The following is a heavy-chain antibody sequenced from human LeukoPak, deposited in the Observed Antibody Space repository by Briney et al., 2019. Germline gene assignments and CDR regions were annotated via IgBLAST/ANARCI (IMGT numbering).Heavy chain of an antibody. Sequence: GGSLRLSCAASGFTFSSYDMHWVRQATGKGLEWVSAIGTAGDPYYPGSVKGRFTISRDNAKNSLYLQMNSLRDEDTAVYYCAKSDTYRFDYWGQGTLVTVSS. CDR2: IGTAGDP. J-gene: IGHJ4*02. V-gene: IGHV3-13*05. CDR1: GFTFSSYD. CDR3: AKSDTYRFDY. D-gene: IGHD2-21*02.